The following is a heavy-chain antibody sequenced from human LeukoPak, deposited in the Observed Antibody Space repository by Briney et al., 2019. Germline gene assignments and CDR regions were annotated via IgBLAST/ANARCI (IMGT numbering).Heavy chain of an antibody. CDR2: INPNSGGT. D-gene: IGHD2-8*01. V-gene: IGHV1-2*02. Sequence: ASVKVSCKASGYTFTGYYMHWVRQAPGQGLEWMGWINPNSGGTNYAQKFQGRVTMTRDTSISTAYMELSRLRSDDTAVYYCASFNPGYCTNGVCSGYYYYYYMDVWGKGTTVTVSS. CDR1: GYTFTGYY. CDR3: ASFNPGYCTNGVCSGYYYYYYMDV. J-gene: IGHJ6*03.